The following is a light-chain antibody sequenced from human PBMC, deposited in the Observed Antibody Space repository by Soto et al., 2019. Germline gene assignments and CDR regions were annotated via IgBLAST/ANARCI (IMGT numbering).Light chain of an antibody. CDR1: QSVTSSH. V-gene: IGKV3-20*01. J-gene: IGKJ2*01. CDR3: QDFGSLPYT. CDR2: AAS. Sequence: ELVLTQSPGTLSLSPGESATLSCRARQSVTSSHLAWYQQKPGQAPRLLIYAASTRATGVPDRFSGSGSGTDFTLTISRLEPEDFAVFYCQDFGSLPYTFGQGTKLEIK.